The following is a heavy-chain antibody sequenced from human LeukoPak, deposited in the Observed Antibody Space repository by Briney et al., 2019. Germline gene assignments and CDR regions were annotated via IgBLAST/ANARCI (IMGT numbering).Heavy chain of an antibody. D-gene: IGHD4-23*01. J-gene: IGHJ6*04. V-gene: IGHV3-23*01. CDR2: ISGSGGST. CDR3: ARETVTRRPGPDTYYYYYGMDV. Sequence: GGSLRLSCAASGFTFSSYAMSWVRQAPGKGLEWVSAISGSGGSTYYADSVKGRFTISRDNSKNTLYLQMNSLRAEDTAVYYCARETVTRRPGPDTYYYYYGMDVWGKGTTVTVSS. CDR1: GFTFSSYA.